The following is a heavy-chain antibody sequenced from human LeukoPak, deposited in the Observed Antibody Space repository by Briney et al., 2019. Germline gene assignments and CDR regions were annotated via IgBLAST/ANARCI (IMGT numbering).Heavy chain of an antibody. J-gene: IGHJ4*02. V-gene: IGHV3-30*03. Sequence: PGGSLRLSCAASGFSFSAYWMTWVRQAPGTGLEWVAVISYDGSNKYYADSVKGRFTISRDNSKNTLYLQMNSLRAEDTAVYYCAREFRGFDYWGQGTLVTVSS. CDR3: AREFRGFDY. CDR2: ISYDGSNK. CDR1: GFSFSAYW.